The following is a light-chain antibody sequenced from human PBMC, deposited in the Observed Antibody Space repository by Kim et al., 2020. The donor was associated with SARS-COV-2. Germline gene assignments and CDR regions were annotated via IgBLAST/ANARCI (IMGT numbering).Light chain of an antibody. Sequence: EIVMTQSPGTLSVSPGERATLSCRASQSVSSNLAWYQHKPGQAPRLLIYGASTRATGIPARFSGSGSGTEFTLTISSLESEDFAVYYCHQYNNWPKTFGPGTKVDIK. V-gene: IGKV3-15*01. J-gene: IGKJ3*01. CDR1: QSVSSN. CDR2: GAS. CDR3: HQYNNWPKT.